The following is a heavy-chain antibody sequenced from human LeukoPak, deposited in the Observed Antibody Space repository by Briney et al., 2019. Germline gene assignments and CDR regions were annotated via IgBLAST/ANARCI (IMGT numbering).Heavy chain of an antibody. CDR3: AREGGRQWLVSGALDS. Sequence: SETLSLTCTVSDDSVSSSRYYWTWIRQPPGKGLEWIGYIYHGSATYNTSLERRVTLSMDTVKNQYSLKMTSVTAADTAVYYCAREGGRQWLVSGALDSWGQGTLVTVSS. CDR2: IYHGSA. V-gene: IGHV4-61*01. CDR1: DDSVSSSRYY. D-gene: IGHD6-19*01. J-gene: IGHJ5*01.